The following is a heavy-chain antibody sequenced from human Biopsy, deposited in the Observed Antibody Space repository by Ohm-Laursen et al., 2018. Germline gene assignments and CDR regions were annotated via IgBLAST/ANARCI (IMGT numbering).Heavy chain of an antibody. CDR1: GFTFSASA. CDR3: TLRGRGFDN. CDR2: IRSKAKSYAT. Sequence: SLRLSCAATGFTFSASAVHWVRQASGKGLEWVGRIRSKAKSYATAYAASVTGRFTISRVDSKNTKYLQMNSLKTEDTAVYYCTLRGRGFDNWGQGTLVTVSS. J-gene: IGHJ4*02. V-gene: IGHV3-73*01. D-gene: IGHD3-16*01.